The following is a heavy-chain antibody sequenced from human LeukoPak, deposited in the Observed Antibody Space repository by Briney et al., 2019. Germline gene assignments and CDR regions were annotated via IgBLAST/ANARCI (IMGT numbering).Heavy chain of an antibody. CDR2: IKQDGSEK. CDR1: GFTFSSYW. Sequence: GGSLRLSCSASGFTFSSYWMSWVRQAPGKGLEWVANIKQDGSEKYYVDSVKGRFTISRDNAKNSLSLQMNSLRAEDTAVYYCAKSITMIVVVNLDYWGQGTLVTVSS. CDR3: AKSITMIVVVNLDY. J-gene: IGHJ4*02. D-gene: IGHD3-22*01. V-gene: IGHV3-7*03.